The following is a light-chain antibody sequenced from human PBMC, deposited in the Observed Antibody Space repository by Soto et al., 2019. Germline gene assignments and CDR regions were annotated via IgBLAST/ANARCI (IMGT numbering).Light chain of an antibody. Sequence: VLTQPPSVSGAPGQRVTISCTGSSSDIGAGYDVHWYQQLPGTAPKLLIYGNSNRPSGVPDRFSGSKSGTSASLAITGLQAEDGADYYCQSYDSSLSAWVFGGGTKLTVL. CDR2: GNS. J-gene: IGLJ3*02. CDR1: SSDIGAGYD. V-gene: IGLV1-40*01. CDR3: QSYDSSLSAWV.